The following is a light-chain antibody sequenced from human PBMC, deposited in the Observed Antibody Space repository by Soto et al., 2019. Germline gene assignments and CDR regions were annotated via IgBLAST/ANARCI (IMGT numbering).Light chain of an antibody. V-gene: IGKV1-39*01. CDR2: AAS. Sequence: DIHMTQSPSSLSSAIGDRVTITCRTSQSISSYLNWYQQKPGKAPKLLIYAASSLQSGVPSRFSGSGSGTDFTLTISSLQPEDFATYYCQQSYSTLRFGQGTKVDIK. J-gene: IGKJ1*01. CDR3: QQSYSTLR. CDR1: QSISSY.